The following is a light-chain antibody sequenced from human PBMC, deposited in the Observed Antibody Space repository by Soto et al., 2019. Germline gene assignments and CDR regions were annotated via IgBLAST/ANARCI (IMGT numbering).Light chain of an antibody. CDR3: QQYNKWPPIN. Sequence: IALTHSPGTLSLSPWEGATLSCRASQSVYSSYLAWYQQKPGQAPRLLIYDTSTRATGIPARFSGSGSGTEFTLTISSLQSEDFAVYYCQQYNKWPPINFGQGTRLEIK. CDR2: DTS. V-gene: IGKV3-15*01. CDR1: QSVYSSY. J-gene: IGKJ5*01.